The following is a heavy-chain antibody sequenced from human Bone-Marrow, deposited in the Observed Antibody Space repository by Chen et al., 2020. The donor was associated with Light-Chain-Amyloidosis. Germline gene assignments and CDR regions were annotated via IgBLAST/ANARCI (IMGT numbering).Heavy chain of an antibody. J-gene: IGHJ4*02. CDR3: TTEGVL. V-gene: IGHV3-15*01. D-gene: IGHD3-16*01. CDR1: GFTFSEAW. CDR2: SKSKTDGWTR. Sequence: EVYLVSSGGSLVKPGGSLTLSCAPSGFTFSEAWMSWVRQAPGKGLEWVGRSKSKTDGWTRDYAAPVKGRFTISRDDSKKTVSLQMSSLKIEDTGVYYCTTEGVLWGQGTRVTVSS.